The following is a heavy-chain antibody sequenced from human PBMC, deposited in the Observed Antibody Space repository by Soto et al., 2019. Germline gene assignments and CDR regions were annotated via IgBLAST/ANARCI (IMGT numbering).Heavy chain of an antibody. CDR2: ISSNGVGT. D-gene: IGHD6-6*01. J-gene: IGHJ6*03. V-gene: IGHV3-64*01. CDR1: GFTLSGYA. Sequence: EVQLAESGGGLAQPGGSLRLSCAASGFTLSGYAMDWVRQAPGKGLEYVSGISSNGVGTYYANSVQGRFTISRDNPKNTVYLQMGSLRPEDMDVYYCARRARPDFYYMDVWGKGPTVTVSS. CDR3: ARRARPDFYYMDV.